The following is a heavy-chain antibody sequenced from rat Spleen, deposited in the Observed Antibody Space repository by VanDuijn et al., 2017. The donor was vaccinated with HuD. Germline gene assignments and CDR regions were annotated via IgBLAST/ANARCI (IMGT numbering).Heavy chain of an antibody. Sequence: QVQLKESGPGLVQPSQTLSLTCTVSGFSLTSYNVHWVRQPTGKGLEWMGRMRYNGDTSYNSALKSRLSISRDTSKNQVFLKMNSLQTDDTGTYYCTTHPRYWGQGVMVTVSS. CDR1: GFSLTSYN. V-gene: IGHV2-63*01. J-gene: IGHJ2*01. CDR3: TTHPRY. D-gene: IGHD3-1*01. CDR2: MRYNGDT.